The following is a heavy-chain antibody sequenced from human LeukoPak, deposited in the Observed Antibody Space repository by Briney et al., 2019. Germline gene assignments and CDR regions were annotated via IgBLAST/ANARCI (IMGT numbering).Heavy chain of an antibody. D-gene: IGHD6-13*01. CDR2: IRYDGSNE. J-gene: IGHJ3*02. CDR1: GFSFSGYG. V-gene: IGHV3-30*02. Sequence: GGSLRLSCAASGFSFSGYGMHWVRQAPGKGLEWVAFIRYDGSNEYYADSVKGRFTISRDNSKNTLYLQMNSLRAEDTAVYYCARGDSSTEAFDIWGQGTMVTVSS. CDR3: ARGDSSTEAFDI.